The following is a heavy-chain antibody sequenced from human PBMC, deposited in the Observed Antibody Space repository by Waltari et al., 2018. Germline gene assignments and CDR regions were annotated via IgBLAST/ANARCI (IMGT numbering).Heavy chain of an antibody. CDR1: GYNFTTYW. V-gene: IGHV5-10-1*03. Sequence: EVQLVQSGAEVKTPGESLRISCQGSGYNFTTYWLNWVRQMPGKGLEWMGRIDPNDSYNNYSPSFQGHVTISGDKSINTAYLQWSRLRASDTAIYYCARHPVYWDQGHNYGLDVWGQGTTVTVSS. D-gene: IGHD1-26*01. CDR3: ARHPVYWDQGHNYGLDV. CDR2: IDPNDSYN. J-gene: IGHJ6*02.